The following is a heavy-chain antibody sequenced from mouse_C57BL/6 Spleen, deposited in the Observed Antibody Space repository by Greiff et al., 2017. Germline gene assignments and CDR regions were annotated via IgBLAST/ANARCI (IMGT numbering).Heavy chain of an antibody. CDR2: ISYGGSN. D-gene: IGHD2-5*01. CDR3: ATIYYSNPRGYFDC. J-gene: IGHJ2*01. Sequence: EVKLQESGPGLVKPSQSLSLTCSVTGYSITSGYYWNWIRQFPGNKLEWMGYISYGGSNNYNPSLKNRISITRDTSKNQFFLTLNSVTTEDTATDYCATIYYSNPRGYFDCWGQGTTLIVSS. CDR1: GYSITSGYY. V-gene: IGHV3-6*01.